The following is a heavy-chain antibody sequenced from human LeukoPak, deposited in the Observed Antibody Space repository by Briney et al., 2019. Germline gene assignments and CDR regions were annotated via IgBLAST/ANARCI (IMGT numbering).Heavy chain of an antibody. CDR3: AKGRGAYYYYAMDV. J-gene: IGHJ6*02. CDR2: ISYDGSNK. Sequence: PGGSLRLSCAASGFIFSKCGMHWVRQAPGKGLEWVAVISYDGSNKNYAGSVKGRFTISRDNSENTLYLQMNSLRVEDTAVYYCAKGRGAYYYYAMDVWGQGTTVTVSS. D-gene: IGHD3-16*01. V-gene: IGHV3-30*18. CDR1: GFIFSKCG.